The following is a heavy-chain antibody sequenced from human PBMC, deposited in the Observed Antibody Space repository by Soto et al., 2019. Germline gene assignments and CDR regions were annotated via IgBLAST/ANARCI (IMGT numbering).Heavy chain of an antibody. J-gene: IGHJ4*02. CDR1: GCTFRNYA. D-gene: IGHD5-12*01. CDR3: VKSRGGNNFDFFD. V-gene: IGHV3-64D*06. Sequence: GALLLACSASGCTFRNYAMHWVRQAPGKGLEYVSGVRGNGDPPFYADSVKGRFTISRDNSKNTLYLQMSSLSADDTAVYYCVKSRGGNNFDFFDWGQGALVTVYS. CDR2: VRGNGDPP.